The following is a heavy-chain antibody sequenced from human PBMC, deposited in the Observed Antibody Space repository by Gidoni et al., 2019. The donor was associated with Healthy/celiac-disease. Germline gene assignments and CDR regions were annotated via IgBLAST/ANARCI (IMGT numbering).Heavy chain of an antibody. Sequence: QVTLRESVPALVKPTQTITLTCTFSGFSLRTSGMCVSWIRQPTGKALEWLALIDWDDDKYYSTSLKTRLTISKDTSKNQVVLTMTNMDPVDTATYYCARAGVADNYGMDVWGQGTTVTVSS. J-gene: IGHJ6*02. CDR2: IDWDDDK. V-gene: IGHV2-70*01. CDR3: ARAGVADNYGMDV. D-gene: IGHD3-3*01. CDR1: GFSLRTSGMC.